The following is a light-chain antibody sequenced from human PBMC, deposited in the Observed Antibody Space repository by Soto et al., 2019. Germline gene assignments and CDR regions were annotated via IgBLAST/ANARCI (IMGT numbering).Light chain of an antibody. V-gene: IGKV3-15*01. CDR3: QQYNNWPSMYT. CDR1: QSVSSN. Sequence: EIVMTQSPATLSVSPGERATLSCRASQSVSSNLAWYQQKPGQAPRLLIYGASIRATGIPARFSGSGSGTVFTLTISSLQSEDFAVYFRQQYNNWPSMYTFGQGTNLEIK. J-gene: IGKJ2*01. CDR2: GAS.